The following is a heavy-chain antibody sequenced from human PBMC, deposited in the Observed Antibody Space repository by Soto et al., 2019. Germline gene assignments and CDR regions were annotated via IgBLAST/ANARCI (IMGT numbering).Heavy chain of an antibody. CDR2: ISSSSSTI. Sequence: GGSLRLSCAASGFTFSSYSMNWVRQAPRKGLEWVSYISSSSSTIYYADSVKGRFTISRDNAKNSLYLQMNSLRDEDTAVYYCARDSYYDSSGYPLYWGQGTLVTVS. CDR3: ARDSYYDSSGYPLY. CDR1: GFTFSSYS. D-gene: IGHD3-22*01. J-gene: IGHJ4*02. V-gene: IGHV3-48*02.